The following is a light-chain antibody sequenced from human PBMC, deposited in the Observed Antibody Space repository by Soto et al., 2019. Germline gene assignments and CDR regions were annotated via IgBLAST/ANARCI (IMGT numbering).Light chain of an antibody. CDR2: GAS. CDR3: QQYGTSPWT. J-gene: IGKJ1*01. V-gene: IGKV3-20*01. CDR1: QSVSSIY. Sequence: EIVLTQSPGTLSLSRGERATLSCRASQSVSSIYLAWYQQKPGQAPRLLIYGASDRATGIPDRFSGSGSGTDFTLTISRLEPEDFAVYYCQQYGTSPWTFGQGTKVDIK.